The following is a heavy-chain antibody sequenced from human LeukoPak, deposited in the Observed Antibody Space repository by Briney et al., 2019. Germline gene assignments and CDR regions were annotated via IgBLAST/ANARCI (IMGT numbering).Heavy chain of an antibody. D-gene: IGHD3-9*01. Sequence: GGSLRLSCAASGFTFSSYGMHWVRHAPGKGLEWVAVISYDGSNKYYADSVKGRFTISRDNSKNTLYLQMNSLRAEDTAVYYCAKNPAWVAYDILTPPDYWGRGTLVTLSS. CDR1: GFTFSSYG. CDR3: AKNPAWVAYDILTPPDY. V-gene: IGHV3-30*18. J-gene: IGHJ4*02. CDR2: ISYDGSNK.